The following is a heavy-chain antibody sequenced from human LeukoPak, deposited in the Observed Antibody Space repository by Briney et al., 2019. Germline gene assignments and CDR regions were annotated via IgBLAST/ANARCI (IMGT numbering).Heavy chain of an antibody. V-gene: IGHV1-8*03. CDR1: GYTFTSYY. J-gene: IGHJ5*02. CDR2: MNPNSGNT. Sequence: ASVKVSCKASGYTFTSYYMHWVRQAPGQGLEWMGWMNPNSGNTGYAQKFQGRVTITRNTSINTAYMELSSLRFEDTAVYYCARGIRRNINYWFDPWGQGTLVTVSS. D-gene: IGHD4-11*01. CDR3: ARGIRRNINYWFDP.